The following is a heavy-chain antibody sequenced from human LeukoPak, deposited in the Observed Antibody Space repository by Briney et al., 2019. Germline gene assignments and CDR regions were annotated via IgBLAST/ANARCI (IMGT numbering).Heavy chain of an antibody. V-gene: IGHV3-30*03. CDR2: ISYDGSNK. D-gene: IGHD3-22*01. CDR3: ARDLIVYYDSSGYYSNFDY. CDR1: GFTFSSYG. J-gene: IGHJ4*02. Sequence: PGRSLRLSCAASGFTFSSYGMHWVRQAPGKGLEWVAVISYDGSNKYYADSVKGRFTISRDNSKNTLYLQMNSLRAEDTAVYYCARDLIVYYDSSGYYSNFDYWGQGTLVTVSS.